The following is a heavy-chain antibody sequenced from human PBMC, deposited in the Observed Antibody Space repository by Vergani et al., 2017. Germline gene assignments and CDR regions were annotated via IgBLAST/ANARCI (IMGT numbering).Heavy chain of an antibody. CDR3: ARSPVESFDP. Sequence: EVQLLESGGGLVQPGGSLRLSCAASGFTFTSYWISWVRQMPGKGLEWMGRIDPSDSYTNYSPSFQGHVTISADKSISTAYLQWSSLKASDTAMYYCARSPVESFDPWGQGTLVTVSS. CDR1: GFTFTSYW. CDR2: IDPSDSYT. V-gene: IGHV5-10-1*01. J-gene: IGHJ5*02.